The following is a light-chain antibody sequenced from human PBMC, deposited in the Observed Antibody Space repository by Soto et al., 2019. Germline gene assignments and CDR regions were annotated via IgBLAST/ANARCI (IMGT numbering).Light chain of an antibody. CDR3: QHDNSYSEA. CDR1: QTISSC. J-gene: IGKJ1*01. CDR2: KAS. V-gene: IGKV1-5*03. Sequence: DIQMTQSPSTLSGSVGDRATITCRASQTISSCLAWYQQKPGKAPKLLIYKASTLKSGVPSRFSGSGSGTEFTLTISSLQPDDFATYYCQHDNSYSEAFGQGTKVEL.